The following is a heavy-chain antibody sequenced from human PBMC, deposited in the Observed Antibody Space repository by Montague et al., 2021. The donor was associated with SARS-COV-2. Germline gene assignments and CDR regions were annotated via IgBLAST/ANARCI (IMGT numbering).Heavy chain of an antibody. Sequence: TLSLTCVVSGGSISSVDYYWSWIRQPPGKGLEWIGDIYYSGTAYYNPSLKSRVTISIDTSNNQFSLNLRSVTAADTALYYCARETRMDGMDLWGHGTTVTVSS. CDR2: IYYSGTA. CDR1: GGSISSVDYY. D-gene: IGHD2-8*01. CDR3: ARETRMDGMDL. V-gene: IGHV4-31*11. J-gene: IGHJ6*02.